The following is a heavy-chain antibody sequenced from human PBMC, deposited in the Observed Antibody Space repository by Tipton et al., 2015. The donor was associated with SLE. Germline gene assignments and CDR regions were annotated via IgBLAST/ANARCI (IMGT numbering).Heavy chain of an antibody. CDR2: ISHGGGS. V-gene: IGHV4-61*08. CDR1: GASISSGGYF. J-gene: IGHJ6*02. CDR3: ARGLVTWRGAIVGVDV. D-gene: IGHD2-21*02. Sequence: TLSLTCIVSGASISSGGYFWAWIRQSPGKGLEWIGYISHGGGSNYNPSLKSRVTISIDTAKNQFSLKLTSVTAADTAAYYCARGLVTWRGAIVGVDVWGQGTTVNVSS.